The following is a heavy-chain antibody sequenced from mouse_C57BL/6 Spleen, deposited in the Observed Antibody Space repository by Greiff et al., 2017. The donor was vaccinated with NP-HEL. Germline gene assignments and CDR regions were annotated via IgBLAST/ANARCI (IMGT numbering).Heavy chain of an antibody. D-gene: IGHD2-4*01. CDR3: ARSGDYPHYYAMDY. V-gene: IGHV1-64*01. CDR1: GYTFTSYW. Sequence: QVQLQQPGAELVKPGAPVKLSCKASGYTFTSYWMHWVKQRPGQGLEWIGMIHPNSGSTNYNEKFKSKATLTVDKSSSTAYMQLSSLTSEDSAVYYCARSGDYPHYYAMDYWGQGTSVTVSS. J-gene: IGHJ4*01. CDR2: IHPNSGST.